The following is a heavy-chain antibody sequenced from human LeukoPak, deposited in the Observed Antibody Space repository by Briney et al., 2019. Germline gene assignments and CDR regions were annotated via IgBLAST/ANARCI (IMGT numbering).Heavy chain of an antibody. CDR2: IYYSGST. V-gene: IGHV4-39*01. J-gene: IGHJ4*02. D-gene: IGHD3-9*01. CDR3: ARLRYFDWSFDY. Sequence: SETLSLTCTVSDGSISSSSYYWGWIRQPPGKGLEWIGTIYYSGSTYYNPSLKSRVTISVDTSKNQFSLKLSSVTAADTAVYYCARLRYFDWSFDYWGQGTLVTVSS. CDR1: DGSISSSSYY.